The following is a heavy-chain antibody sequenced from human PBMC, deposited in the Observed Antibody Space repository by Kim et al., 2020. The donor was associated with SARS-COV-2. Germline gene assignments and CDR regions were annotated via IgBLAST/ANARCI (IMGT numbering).Heavy chain of an antibody. Sequence: GGSLRLSCAASGFTFSSYAMHWVRQAPGKGLEWVAVISYDGSNKYYADSVKGRFTISRDNSKNTLYLQMNSLRAEDTAVYYCVRPRGGSWYSTMDVWGQGTTVTVSS. J-gene: IGHJ6*02. V-gene: IGHV3-30-3*01. CDR2: ISYDGSNK. CDR1: GFTFSSYA. CDR3: VRPRGGSWYSTMDV. D-gene: IGHD6-13*01.